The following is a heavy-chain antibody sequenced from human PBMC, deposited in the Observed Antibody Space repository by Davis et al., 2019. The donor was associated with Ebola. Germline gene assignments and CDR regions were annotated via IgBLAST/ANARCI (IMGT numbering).Heavy chain of an antibody. Sequence: HTGGSLRLSCAASGFTFSSYCMHWVRQAPGRGLVWVSRTCSDGSNTIYADPVKGRFTISRANAKNTLSLQMNSLRVEDTALYYCAKGTYYDTHIGFWGQGTLVTVSS. D-gene: IGHD3-9*01. J-gene: IGHJ4*02. CDR3: AKGTYYDTHIGF. V-gene: IGHV3-74*01. CDR2: TCSDGSNT. CDR1: GFTFSSYC.